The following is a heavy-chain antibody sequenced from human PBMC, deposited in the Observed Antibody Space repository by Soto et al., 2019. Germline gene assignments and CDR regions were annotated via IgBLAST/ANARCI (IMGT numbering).Heavy chain of an antibody. CDR3: ARDGEAFYYYAMDV. D-gene: IGHD3-10*01. J-gene: IGHJ6*02. Sequence: PSETLSLTCTVSGGSISSYYWSWIRQPAGKGLEWIGRIYSSGSTNYNPSLKSRVTMSVDTSKNQFSLKLSSVTAADTAVYYCARDGEAFYYYAMDVWGRGTTVTVSS. CDR2: IYSSGST. CDR1: GGSISSYY. V-gene: IGHV4-4*07.